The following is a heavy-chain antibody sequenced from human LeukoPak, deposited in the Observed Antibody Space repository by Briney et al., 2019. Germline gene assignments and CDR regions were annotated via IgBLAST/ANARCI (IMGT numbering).Heavy chain of an antibody. D-gene: IGHD1-20*01. CDR2: IYHSGST. V-gene: IGHV4-30-2*01. CDR3: ARNNWNDDFDY. CDR1: GGSISSGGYS. Sequence: SETLSLTCAVSGGSISSGGYSWSWIRQPPGKGLEWIGYIYHSGSTYYNPSLKSRVTISVDRSKNQFSLKLSSVTAADTAVYYCARNNWNDDFDYWGQGNLVTVSS. J-gene: IGHJ4*02.